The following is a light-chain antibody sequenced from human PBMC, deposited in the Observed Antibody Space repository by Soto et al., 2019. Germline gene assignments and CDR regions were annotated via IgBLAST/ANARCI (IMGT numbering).Light chain of an antibody. Sequence: QSVLTQPPSASGTPGQRVTISCSGSSSNIGSHTVNWYQQLPGMAPKLLIYSDNQRPSGVPDRFSGSKSGTSASLAIRGLQSEDEADYYCATWDDSLNVSFGGGTKLTVL. CDR3: ATWDDSLNVS. CDR1: SSNIGSHT. V-gene: IGLV1-44*01. CDR2: SDN. J-gene: IGLJ2*01.